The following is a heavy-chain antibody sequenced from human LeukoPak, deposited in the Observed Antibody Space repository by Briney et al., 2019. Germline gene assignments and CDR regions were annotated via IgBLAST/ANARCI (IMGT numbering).Heavy chain of an antibody. Sequence: SVKVSCKASGGTFSSYAISWVRQAPGQGLEWRGRIIPILGIANYAQKFQGRVTITADKSTSTAYMELSSLRSEDTAVYYCARLPDSSSWYYGIDYWGQGTLVTVSS. CDR2: IIPILGIA. J-gene: IGHJ4*02. CDR3: ARLPDSSSWYYGIDY. D-gene: IGHD6-13*01. CDR1: GGTFSSYA. V-gene: IGHV1-69*04.